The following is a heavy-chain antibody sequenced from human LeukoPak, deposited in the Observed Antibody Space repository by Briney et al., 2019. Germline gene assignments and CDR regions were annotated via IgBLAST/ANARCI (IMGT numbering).Heavy chain of an antibody. V-gene: IGHV3-30*18. CDR3: AKDGAKQLWSPLDY. CDR2: ISYDGSNK. J-gene: IGHJ4*02. D-gene: IGHD6-6*01. Sequence: PGGSLRLSCAASGFTISSDGMHWVRQAPGKGLEWVAVISYDGSNKYYADSVKGRFTISRDNSKNTLYLQMNSLRAEDTAVYYCAKDGAKQLWSPLDYWGQGTLVTVSS. CDR1: GFTISSDG.